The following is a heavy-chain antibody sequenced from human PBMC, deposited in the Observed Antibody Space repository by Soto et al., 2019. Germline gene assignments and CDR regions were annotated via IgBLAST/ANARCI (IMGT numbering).Heavy chain of an antibody. CDR1: GCIFSSDG. J-gene: IGHJ4*02. D-gene: IGHD1-26*01. CDR3: ARLSGSYFHY. CDR2: IWYDGSKK. Sequence: GGSLRLSCAASGCIFSSDGMFWARQAPGKGLEWVALIWYDGSKKYYADSVKGRFTISRDNSKNTLYLQMNSLRVEDTAVYYCARLSGSYFHYWGQGTLVTVSS. V-gene: IGHV3-33*07.